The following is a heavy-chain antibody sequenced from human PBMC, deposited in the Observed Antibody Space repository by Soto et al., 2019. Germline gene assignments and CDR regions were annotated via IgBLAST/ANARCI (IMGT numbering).Heavy chain of an antibody. Sequence: QVQLVQSGAEVKKPGSSVKVSCKASGGTFRSYAISWVRQAPGQGLEWMGGIISILGTANYAQKFQGRVTITADESASTAYMELSSLRSEDTAVYYCARSYSGSYGALKHFDSWGQGTLVTVSS. V-gene: IGHV1-69*12. CDR1: GGTFRSYA. CDR3: ARSYSGSYGALKHFDS. D-gene: IGHD1-26*01. CDR2: IISILGTA. J-gene: IGHJ4*02.